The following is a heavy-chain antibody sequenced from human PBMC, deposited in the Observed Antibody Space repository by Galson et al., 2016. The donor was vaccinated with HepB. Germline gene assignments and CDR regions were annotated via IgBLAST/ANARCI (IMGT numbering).Heavy chain of an antibody. CDR3: ARASIVPGARMVFDP. J-gene: IGHJ5*02. Sequence: SETLSLTCTVSGASINDSNWWTWVRQVPGRGLGWIGEIYHTGTTNNNPFLNSRFTLSIDKSTNQFSLNLTSVTAADTAVYFCARASIVPGARMVFDPWGQGILVTVSS. V-gene: IGHV4-4*02. CDR2: IYHTGTT. CDR1: GASINDSNW. D-gene: IGHD2-2*01.